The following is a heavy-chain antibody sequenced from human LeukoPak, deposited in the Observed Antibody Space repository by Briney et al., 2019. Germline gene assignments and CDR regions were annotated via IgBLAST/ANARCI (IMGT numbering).Heavy chain of an antibody. V-gene: IGHV4-59*01. D-gene: IGHD4-11*01. CDR3: AKFATVTNPNWLDP. Sequence: SETLSLTCTVSGGSISGYFWSWIRQPPGKGLEFIGYIYYTGSTDYSPSLRSRVAMSVDTSKNQFFLKLSSVTAADTAVYYCAKFATVTNPNWLDPWGQGILVTVSS. CDR2: IYYTGST. CDR1: GGSISGYF. J-gene: IGHJ5*02.